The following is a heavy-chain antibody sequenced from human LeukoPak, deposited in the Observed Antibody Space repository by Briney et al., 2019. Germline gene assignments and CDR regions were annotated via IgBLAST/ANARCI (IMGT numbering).Heavy chain of an antibody. D-gene: IGHD1-1*01. Sequence: GGSLRLSCAASGFTFSHYYMSWIRQAPGKGLEWVSYISSSGSILYYADSVKGRFTISRDNAKNSLYLQMNSLRAEDTAVYHCARDSSNSYDYWGQGTLVTVSS. CDR3: ARDSSNSYDY. CDR2: ISSSGSIL. V-gene: IGHV3-11*04. J-gene: IGHJ4*02. CDR1: GFTFSHYY.